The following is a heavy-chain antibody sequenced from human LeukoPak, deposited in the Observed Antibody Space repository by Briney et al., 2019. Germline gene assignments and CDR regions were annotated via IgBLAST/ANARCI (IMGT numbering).Heavy chain of an antibody. V-gene: IGHV3-74*01. D-gene: IGHD2-21*01. Sequence: GGSLRLSCAASGFTFSNYAMSWVRQAPGKGLVWVSRINSDGSSTSYADSVKGRFTISRDNAKNTLYLQMNSLRAEDTAVYYCARELLRSRWFDPWGQGTLVTVSS. J-gene: IGHJ5*02. CDR3: ARELLRSRWFDP. CDR2: INSDGSST. CDR1: GFTFSNYA.